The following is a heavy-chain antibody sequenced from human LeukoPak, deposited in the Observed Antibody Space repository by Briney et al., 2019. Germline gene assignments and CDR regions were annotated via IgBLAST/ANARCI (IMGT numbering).Heavy chain of an antibody. Sequence: PSETLSLTCAVYGGSFSGYYWSWIRQPSGKGLEWIGEINHSGSTNYNPSLKSRVTISVDTSKNQFSLKLSSVTAADTAVYYCARSGGRRDGFDYWGQGTLVTVSS. CDR1: GGSFSGYY. V-gene: IGHV4-34*01. D-gene: IGHD5-24*01. J-gene: IGHJ4*02. CDR2: INHSGST. CDR3: ARSGGRRDGFDY.